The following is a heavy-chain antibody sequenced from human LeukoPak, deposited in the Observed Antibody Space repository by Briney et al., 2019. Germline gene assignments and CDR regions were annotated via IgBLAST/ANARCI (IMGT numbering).Heavy chain of an antibody. V-gene: IGHV4-34*01. Sequence: NPSETLSLTCAVYGGSFSGYYWSWIRQPPGKGLEWIGEINHSGSTNYNPSLKSRVTISVDTSKNQFSLKLSSVTAADTAVYYCARGGGLYSYHAYWGQGTLVTVSS. CDR2: INHSGST. J-gene: IGHJ4*02. CDR1: GGSFSGYY. CDR3: ARGGGLYSYHAY. D-gene: IGHD5-18*01.